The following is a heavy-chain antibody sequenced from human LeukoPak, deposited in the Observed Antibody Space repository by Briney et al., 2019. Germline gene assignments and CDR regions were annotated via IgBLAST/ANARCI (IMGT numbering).Heavy chain of an antibody. CDR1: GGSFSGYY. CDR3: ARDKADNAFDI. Sequence: SEALSLTCAVYGGSFSGYYWSWIRQPPGEGLEWIGEINHSGSTNYNPSLKSRVTISVDTSKNQFSLKLSSVTAADTAVYYCARDKADNAFDIWGQGTMVTVSS. D-gene: IGHD6-19*01. V-gene: IGHV4-34*01. CDR2: INHSGST. J-gene: IGHJ3*02.